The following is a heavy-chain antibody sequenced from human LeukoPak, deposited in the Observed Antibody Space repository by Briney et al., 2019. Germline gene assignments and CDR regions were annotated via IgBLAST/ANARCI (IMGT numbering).Heavy chain of an antibody. CDR3: ATNYGSGSYPVYDAFDI. D-gene: IGHD3-10*01. CDR1: GYTLTELS. CDR2: FDPEDGET. V-gene: IGHV1-24*01. Sequence: ASVKVSCKVSGYTLTELSMHWVRQAPGKGLEWMGGFDPEDGETIYAQKFQGRVTMTEDTSTDTAYMELSSLRSEDTAVYYCATNYGSGSYPVYDAFDIWGQGTMVTVSS. J-gene: IGHJ3*02.